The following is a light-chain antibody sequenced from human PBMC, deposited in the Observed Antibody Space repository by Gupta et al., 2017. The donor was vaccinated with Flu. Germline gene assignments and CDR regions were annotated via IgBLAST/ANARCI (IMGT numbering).Light chain of an antibody. Sequence: SCGCSQCVNNRYLGWYQQKPGQAPRLLIYCAYSRAAGVPDRLSGSRSGTDLTINIGIMETEDYEVYYCQHYSSFPSQFGQGTRLDIK. CDR1: QCVNNRY. CDR3: QHYSSFPSQ. V-gene: IGKV3-20*01. J-gene: IGKJ5*01. CDR2: CAY.